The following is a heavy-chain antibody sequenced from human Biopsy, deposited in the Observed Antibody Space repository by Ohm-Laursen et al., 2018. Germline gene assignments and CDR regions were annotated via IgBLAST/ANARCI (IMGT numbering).Heavy chain of an antibody. J-gene: IGHJ4*02. Sequence: SSLRLSCSASGFNFDSYAMTWVRLTPGKGLEWVSGIDWNRGSIAYKDSVKGRFTISRDNGKNFLYLQMSSLRVEDTALYFCAKDKGAHINYGDLYYFDSWGPGTMVTVSA. CDR3: AKDKGAHINYGDLYYFDS. CDR2: IDWNRGSI. D-gene: IGHD3-10*01. CDR1: GFNFDSYA. V-gene: IGHV3-9*01.